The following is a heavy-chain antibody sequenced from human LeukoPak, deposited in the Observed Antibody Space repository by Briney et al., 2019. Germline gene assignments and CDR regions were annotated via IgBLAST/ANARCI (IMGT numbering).Heavy chain of an antibody. D-gene: IGHD1-1*01. J-gene: IGHJ6*02. Sequence: SETLSLTCTVSGGSISSGGYYWSWIRQHPGKGLEWIGYIYYSGSTNYNPSLKSRVTISVDTSKNQFSLKLSSVTAADTAVYYCARGKTGDNGMDVWGQGTTVTVSS. CDR3: ARGKTGDNGMDV. CDR1: GGSISSGGYY. V-gene: IGHV4-61*08. CDR2: IYYSGST.